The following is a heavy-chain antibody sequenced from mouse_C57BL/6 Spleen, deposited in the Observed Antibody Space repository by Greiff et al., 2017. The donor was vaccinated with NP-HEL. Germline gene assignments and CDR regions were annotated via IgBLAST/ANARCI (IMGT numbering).Heavy chain of an antibody. Sequence: QVHVKQSGAELARPGASVKLSCKASGYTFTSYGISWVKQRPGQGLEWIGEIYPRSGNTYYNEKFKGKATLTADKSSSTAYMELRSLTSEDSAVYFCARGTTVAPYYFGYRGQGTTLTVSS. CDR2: IYPRSGNT. CDR1: GYTFTSYG. V-gene: IGHV1-81*01. CDR3: ARGTTVAPYYFGY. J-gene: IGHJ2*01. D-gene: IGHD1-1*01.